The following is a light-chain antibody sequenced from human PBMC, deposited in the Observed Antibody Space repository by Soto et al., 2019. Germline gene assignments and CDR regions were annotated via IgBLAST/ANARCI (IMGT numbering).Light chain of an antibody. J-gene: IGKJ5*01. CDR2: WAS. CDR1: QNLLSSADNLNY. Sequence: DIVMTQSPDSLAVSLGERATINCKSSQNLLSSADNLNYLAWFQQKPGQPPKLLIYWASTRESGVPDRFSGSGSGTDFSLTITTLQAEDVATYYCHQHYSTPITFGQGTRLEV. CDR3: HQHYSTPIT. V-gene: IGKV4-1*01.